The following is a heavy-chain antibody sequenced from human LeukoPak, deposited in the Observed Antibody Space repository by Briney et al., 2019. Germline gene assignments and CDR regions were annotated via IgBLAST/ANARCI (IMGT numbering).Heavy chain of an antibody. D-gene: IGHD6-6*01. CDR3: ARLGIAARPGDYYMDV. CDR2: ISSSGSTI. J-gene: IGHJ6*03. V-gene: IGHV3-11*01. Sequence: PGGSLRLSCAASGFTFSDYYMSWIRQAPGNGLEWVSYISSSGSTIYYADSVKGRFTISRDNAKNSLYLQMNSLRAEDTAVYYCARLGIAARPGDYYMDVWGKGTAVTVSS. CDR1: GFTFSDYY.